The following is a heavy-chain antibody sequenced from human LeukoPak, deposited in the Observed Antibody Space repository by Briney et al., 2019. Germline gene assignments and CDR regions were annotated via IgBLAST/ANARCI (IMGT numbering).Heavy chain of an antibody. V-gene: IGHV3-21*01. CDR1: GFTFSSYS. D-gene: IGHD3-22*01. Sequence: GGSLRLSCAASGFTFSSYSMNWVRQAPGKGLEWVSSIISSSSYIYYADSVKGRFTIYRDNAKNSLYLQMSSLRAEDTAVYYCARVGRSTMIEGPFDYWGQGTLVTVSS. J-gene: IGHJ4*02. CDR3: ARVGRSTMIEGPFDY. CDR2: IISSSSYI.